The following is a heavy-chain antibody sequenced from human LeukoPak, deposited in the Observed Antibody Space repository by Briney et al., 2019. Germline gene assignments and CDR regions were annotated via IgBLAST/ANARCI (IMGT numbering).Heavy chain of an antibody. CDR1: GGSISSGGYY. J-gene: IGHJ6*02. V-gene: IGHV4-31*03. Sequence: PSQTLSLTCTVSGGSISSGGYYWSWIRQHPGKGLEWIGYIYYSGSTYYNPSLKSRVTISVDTSKNQFSLKLSSVTAADTAVYYCAREGDFWPPVDDYYYYYGMDVWGQGTTVTVSS. CDR2: IYYSGST. D-gene: IGHD3-3*01. CDR3: AREGDFWPPVDDYYYYYGMDV.